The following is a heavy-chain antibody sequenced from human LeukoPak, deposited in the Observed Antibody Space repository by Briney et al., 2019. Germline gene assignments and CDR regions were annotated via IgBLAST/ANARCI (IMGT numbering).Heavy chain of an antibody. V-gene: IGHV5-51*01. CDR3: ARLDRADCSTRCSRGSGAFDI. CDR1: VYSFSDHW. Sequence: GESLTISCRTSVYSFSDHWNGWVLQMPGKGLEWTALIYPGDSDTRYNPSFRGQVSISADKSISTAYLHWSSLTGSDTAMYYCARLDRADCSTRCSRGSGAFDIWGPGTMFTVSS. D-gene: IGHD2-2*01. CDR2: IYPGDSDT. J-gene: IGHJ3*02.